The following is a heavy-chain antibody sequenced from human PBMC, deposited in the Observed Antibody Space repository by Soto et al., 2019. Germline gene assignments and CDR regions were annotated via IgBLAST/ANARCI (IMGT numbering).Heavy chain of an antibody. Sequence: EVQLLESGGGLVQPGGSLRLSCAGAGFTFINFAMNWVRQAPGKGLEWVSTIRGGGDAAFFADSVRGRFTISRDNSKDTVTLQMNSLGGDDTAVYYCARKVPGSTSRPDYWYFDLWGRGTLVTVSS. V-gene: IGHV3-23*01. CDR1: GFTFINFA. CDR3: ARKVPGSTSRPDYWYFDL. D-gene: IGHD3-10*01. CDR2: IRGGGDAA. J-gene: IGHJ2*01.